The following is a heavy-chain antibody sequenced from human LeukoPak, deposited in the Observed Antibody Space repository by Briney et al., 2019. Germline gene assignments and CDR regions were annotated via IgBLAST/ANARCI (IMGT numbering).Heavy chain of an antibody. V-gene: IGHV3-23*01. CDR1: GFTFSSYA. CDR2: ISGSGGST. Sequence: GGSLRLSCAACGFTFSSYAMSWVRQAPGKGLEWVSAISGSGGSTYYADSVKGRFTISRDNSKNTLYLQMNSLRAEDTAVYYCAKPDYYSGSYFSAFDSWGQGTMVTVSS. CDR3: AKPDYYSGSYFSAFDS. D-gene: IGHD1-26*01. J-gene: IGHJ3*02.